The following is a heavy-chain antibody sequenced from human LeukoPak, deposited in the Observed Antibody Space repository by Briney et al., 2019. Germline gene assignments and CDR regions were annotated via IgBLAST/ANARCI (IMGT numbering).Heavy chain of an antibody. D-gene: IGHD2-2*01. J-gene: IGHJ4*02. V-gene: IGHV4-34*01. CDR3: ARGSPILGSSTSCYWNY. CDR2: INHSGST. Sequence: SETLSLTCAVYGGSFSGYYWSWIRQPPGKGLEWMGEINHSGSTNYNAYLKRRGTISLDTSKNQFSMKLSSVTAADTAVYYCARGSPILGSSTSCYWNYWGQGTLVTVSS. CDR1: GGSFSGYY.